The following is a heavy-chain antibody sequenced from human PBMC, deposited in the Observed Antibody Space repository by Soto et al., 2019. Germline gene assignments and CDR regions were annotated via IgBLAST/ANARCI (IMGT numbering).Heavy chain of an antibody. D-gene: IGHD3-22*01. CDR1: GFTFSSYG. Sequence: GGSLRLSCAASGFTFSSYGMHWVRQAPGKGLEWVAVIWYDGSNKYYADSVKGRFTISRDNSKNTLYLQMNSLRAEDTAVYYCAREYYDSSGYRSGAFDIWGQGTIVTVSS. CDR3: AREYYDSSGYRSGAFDI. CDR2: IWYDGSNK. J-gene: IGHJ3*02. V-gene: IGHV3-33*01.